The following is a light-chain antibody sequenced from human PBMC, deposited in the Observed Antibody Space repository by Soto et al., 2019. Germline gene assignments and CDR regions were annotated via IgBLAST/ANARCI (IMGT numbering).Light chain of an antibody. CDR1: SSDVGGYKS. CDR2: EDR. V-gene: IGLV2-14*01. Sequence: QSALTQPASVSGSPGQSITITCTGTSSDVGGYKSVSWYQQHPGKAPTLLIYEDRNRPSGVSNRFSGSKSGSTASLTLSGLQSEDEAEYYCCSSAGDRIYVFGTGTKVTVL. CDR3: CSSAGDRIYV. J-gene: IGLJ1*01.